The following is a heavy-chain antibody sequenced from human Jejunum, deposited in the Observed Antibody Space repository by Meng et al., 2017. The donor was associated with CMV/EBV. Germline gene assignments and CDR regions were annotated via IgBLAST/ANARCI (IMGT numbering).Heavy chain of an antibody. V-gene: IGHV3-23*01. J-gene: IGHJ5*02. CDR3: AARYNWNYA. Sequence: SCAACGLSFGEYAMSWVRQGPGKGLEWVSSISNSAGSEYTDYTDSVKGRFSISRDNSKNMLYLELGSLRAEDTAIYFCAARYNWNYAWGQGTLVTVSS. D-gene: IGHD2-2*01. CDR1: GLSFGEYA. CDR2: ISNSAGSEYT.